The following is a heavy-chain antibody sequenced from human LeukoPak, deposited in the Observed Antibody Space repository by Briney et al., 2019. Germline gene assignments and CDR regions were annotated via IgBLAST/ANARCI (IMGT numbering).Heavy chain of an antibody. CDR1: GYTFTSYC. CDR2: INPTGGTT. V-gene: IGHV1-46*01. D-gene: IGHD1-26*01. CDR3: AREMGATRFAFDY. J-gene: IGHJ4*02. Sequence: ASVKVSCKASGYTFTSYCMHWVRRAPGQGLEWMGIINPTGGTTGYAQKFQGRVTMTRDTSTRTVYMELSSLRSEDTAVYYCAREMGATRFAFDYWGQGTLVTVSS.